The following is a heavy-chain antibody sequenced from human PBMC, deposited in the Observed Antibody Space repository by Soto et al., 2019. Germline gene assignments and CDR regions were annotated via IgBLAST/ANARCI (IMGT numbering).Heavy chain of an antibody. Sequence: EVQLVESGGGLVQPGGSLRLSCAASGFTFSDHYMDWVRQAPGRGLEWVGRTRNKAHSYTTEYAASVKGRFTISRDDSKNSLYLQMNSLKSEDTAVYYCARSWLSGLGGMDVWGQGTTVXXS. CDR2: TRNKAHSYTT. CDR1: GFTFSDHY. V-gene: IGHV3-72*01. D-gene: IGHD3-22*01. CDR3: ARSWLSGLGGMDV. J-gene: IGHJ6*02.